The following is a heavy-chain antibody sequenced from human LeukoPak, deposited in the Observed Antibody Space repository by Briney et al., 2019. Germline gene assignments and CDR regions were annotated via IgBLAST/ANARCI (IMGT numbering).Heavy chain of an antibody. CDR2: ISGSGGST. Sequence: PGGSLRLSCAASGFTFSSYAMSWVRQAPGKGLEWVSAISGSGGSTYYADSVKGRFTISRDNSKNTLYLQMNSLRAEDTAVYYCAKDPHYDFWSGEYYYGMDVWGQGTTVTVSS. CDR1: GFTFSSYA. J-gene: IGHJ6*02. V-gene: IGHV3-23*01. D-gene: IGHD3-3*01. CDR3: AKDPHYDFWSGEYYYGMDV.